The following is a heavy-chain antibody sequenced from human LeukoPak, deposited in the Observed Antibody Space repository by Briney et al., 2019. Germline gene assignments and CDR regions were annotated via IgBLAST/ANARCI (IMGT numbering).Heavy chain of an antibody. CDR2: IGYNGRNK. J-gene: IGHJ4*02. CDR3: AKAAEQQLVWRTNFDY. D-gene: IGHD6-13*01. CDR1: GFSFSSYG. V-gene: IGHV3-30*02. Sequence: PGGSLRLSCAASGFSFSSYGMHWVRQAPGKGLEWVAFIGYNGRNKYDADSAKGRFTISRDNSKNTLYLQMNSLRAEDTAVYYCAKAAEQQLVWRTNFDYWGQGTLVTVSS.